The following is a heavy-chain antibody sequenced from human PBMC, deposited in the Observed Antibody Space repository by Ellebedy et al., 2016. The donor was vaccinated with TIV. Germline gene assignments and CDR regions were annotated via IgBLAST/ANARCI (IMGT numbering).Heavy chain of an antibody. CDR1: GFTFSDYY. CDR2: IKQDGSEQ. CDR3: ARMKAGY. V-gene: IGHV3-7*03. J-gene: IGHJ4*02. Sequence: GESLKISCAASGFTFSDYYMSWIRQAPGKGLEWVANIKQDGSEQHYADSVKGRFTISRDNAKNSLYLQMNSLRVEDTAVYYCARMKAGYWGQGTLVTVSS.